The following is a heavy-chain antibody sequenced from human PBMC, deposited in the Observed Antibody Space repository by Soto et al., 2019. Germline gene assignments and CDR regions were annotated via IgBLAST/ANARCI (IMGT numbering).Heavy chain of an antibody. D-gene: IGHD6-19*01. Sequence: SETLSLTCTVSGASISSGGYYWGWIRQHPGKGLEWIGYIYYSGSTYYNPSLKSRVAISVDTSKNQFSLKLSSVTAADTAVYYCARGLITGSHYSGGWYYFDSWGQGTQVTVSS. CDR1: GASISSGGYY. CDR3: ARGLITGSHYSGGWYYFDS. CDR2: IYYSGST. J-gene: IGHJ4*02. V-gene: IGHV4-31*03.